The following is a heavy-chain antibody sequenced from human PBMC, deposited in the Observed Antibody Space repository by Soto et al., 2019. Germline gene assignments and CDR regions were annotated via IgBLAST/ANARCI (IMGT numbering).Heavy chain of an antibody. Sequence: LRLSCAASGFTFSSYAMHWVRQAPGTGLEWVAVISYEGSNKYYADSVKGRFTISRDNSKNTLYLQMNSLRTEDTAVYYCARVLGGMATVPFDYWGQGALVTVS. CDR2: ISYEGSNK. J-gene: IGHJ4*02. CDR1: GFTFSSYA. CDR3: ARVLGGMATVPFDY. D-gene: IGHD4-4*01. V-gene: IGHV3-30-3*01.